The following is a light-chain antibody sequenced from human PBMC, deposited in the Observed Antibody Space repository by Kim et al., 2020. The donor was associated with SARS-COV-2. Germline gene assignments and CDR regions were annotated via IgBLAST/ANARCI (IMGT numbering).Light chain of an antibody. Sequence: QRVTMSCSGRSSNIGSNTVNWYQQLPGTAPKHLIYSNDQRPSGVPDRFSGSKSGTSASLAISGLQSEDEADYYCAAWDDSLNGPVVFGGGTRLTVL. CDR2: SND. J-gene: IGLJ2*01. V-gene: IGLV1-44*01. CDR1: SSNIGSNT. CDR3: AAWDDSLNGPVV.